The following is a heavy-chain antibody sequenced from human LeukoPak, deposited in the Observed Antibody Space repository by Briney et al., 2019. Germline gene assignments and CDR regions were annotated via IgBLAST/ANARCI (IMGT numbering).Heavy chain of an antibody. CDR3: ARGRRDGYYSDY. V-gene: IGHV4-34*01. CDR1: GGSLSGYY. CDR2: IDHSGST. D-gene: IGHD5-24*01. Sequence: SETLSLTCGVYGGSLSGYYWSWIRQPPGKGLEWIGEIDHSGSTNYNPSLKSRATISLDKSKNQVFLKVNSVTAADTAVYYCARGRRDGYYSDYWGQGTLVTVSS. J-gene: IGHJ4*02.